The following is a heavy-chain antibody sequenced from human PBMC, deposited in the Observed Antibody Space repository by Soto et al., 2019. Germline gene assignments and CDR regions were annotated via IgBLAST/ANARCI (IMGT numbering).Heavy chain of an antibody. CDR3: AHAFGGTSWPNDAFDV. CDR1: GFSFTADGVG. V-gene: IGHV2-5*02. J-gene: IGHJ3*01. Sequence: QITLKESGPTLVKPTQTLTLTCIFSGFSFTADGVGVGWIRQPPGKALEWLALIYWDDDARYRASLKSRLTITKDSSKNQVVLSMINMDPVDTATYYCAHAFGGTSWPNDAFDVWGQGTVVTVSS. CDR2: IYWDDDA. D-gene: IGHD3-16*01.